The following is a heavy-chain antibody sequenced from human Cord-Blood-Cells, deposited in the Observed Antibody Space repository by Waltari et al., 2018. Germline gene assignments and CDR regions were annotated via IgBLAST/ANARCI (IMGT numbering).Heavy chain of an antibody. CDR2: INHSGST. Sequence: QVQLQQWGAGLLTPSETLSLTCAVYGGSFSGYYSSWIRQPPGKGLEWIGEINHSGSTNYNPSLKSRVTISVDTSKNQFSLKLSSVTAADTAVYYCASYYGSGSYWDYWGQGTLVTVSS. V-gene: IGHV4-34*01. CDR1: GGSFSGYY. D-gene: IGHD3-10*01. J-gene: IGHJ4*02. CDR3: ASYYGSGSYWDY.